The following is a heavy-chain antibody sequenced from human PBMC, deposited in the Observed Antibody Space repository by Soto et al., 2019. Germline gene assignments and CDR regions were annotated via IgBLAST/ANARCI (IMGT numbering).Heavy chain of an antibody. CDR2: INAGNGNT. J-gene: IGHJ6*02. CDR3: ARRATTDYYYGMDV. D-gene: IGHD1-26*01. Sequence: ASVKVSCKASGYTFTSYAMHWVRQAPGQRLEWMGWINAGNGNTKYSQKFQGRVTITRDTSASTAYMELSSLRSEDTAVYYCARRATTDYYYGMDVWGQGTKVTVSS. V-gene: IGHV1-3*01. CDR1: GYTFTSYA.